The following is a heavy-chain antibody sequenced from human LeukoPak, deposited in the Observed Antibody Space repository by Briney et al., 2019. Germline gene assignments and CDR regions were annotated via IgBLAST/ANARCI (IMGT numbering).Heavy chain of an antibody. CDR2: IYYSGST. J-gene: IGHJ6*02. Sequence: PSETLSLTCTVSGGSISSYYWSWIRQPPGKGLEWIGYIYYSGSTNYNPSLKSRVTISVDTSKNQFSLKLSSVTAADTAVYYRARGTYSSSWSKDGMDVWGQGTTVTVSS. V-gene: IGHV4-59*01. CDR3: ARGTYSSSWSKDGMDV. D-gene: IGHD6-13*01. CDR1: GGSISSYY.